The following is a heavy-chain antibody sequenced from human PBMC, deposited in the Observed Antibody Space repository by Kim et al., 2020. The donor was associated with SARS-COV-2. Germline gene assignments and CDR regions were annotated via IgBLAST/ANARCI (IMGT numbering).Heavy chain of an antibody. CDR2: IYSGGST. Sequence: GGSLRLSCAASGFTVSSNYMSWVRQAPGKGLEWVSVIYSGGSTYYADSVKGRFTISRHNSKNTLYLQMNSLRAEDTAVYYCAREARGVRYYYYGMDVWGQGATVTVSS. V-gene: IGHV3-53*04. CDR1: GFTVSSNY. CDR3: AREARGVRYYYYGMDV. J-gene: IGHJ6*02. D-gene: IGHD3-10*01.